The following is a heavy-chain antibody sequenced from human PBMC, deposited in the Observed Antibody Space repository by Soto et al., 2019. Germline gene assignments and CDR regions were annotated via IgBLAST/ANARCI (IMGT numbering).Heavy chain of an antibody. CDR1: GFTFSSYG. CDR3: AKNAYSSGWYPIDY. J-gene: IGHJ4*02. CDR2: ISYDGSNK. D-gene: IGHD6-19*01. Sequence: GGSLILSCAASGFTFSSYGMHWVRQAPGKGLEWVAVISYDGSNKYYADSVKGRFTISRDNSKNTLYLQMNSLRAEDTAVYYCAKNAYSSGWYPIDYWGQGTLVSVSS. V-gene: IGHV3-30*18.